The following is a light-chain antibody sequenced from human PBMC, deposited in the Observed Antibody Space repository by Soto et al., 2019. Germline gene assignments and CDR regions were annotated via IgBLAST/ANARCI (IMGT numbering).Light chain of an antibody. CDR1: QSVSSS. Sequence: IVVTQPPATLSVSPGETVTLSCRVSQSVSSSLAWYQQKPGQAPRLLISGAYTRATGIPARFSGSGSGTEFTLTISGLQSEDFAVYYCQQYYNWPQLTFGGGTRVEIE. CDR2: GAY. J-gene: IGKJ4*01. CDR3: QQYYNWPQLT. V-gene: IGKV3-15*01.